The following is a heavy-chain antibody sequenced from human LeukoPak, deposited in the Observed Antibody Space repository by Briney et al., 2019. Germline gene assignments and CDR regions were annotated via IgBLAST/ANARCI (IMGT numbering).Heavy chain of an antibody. CDR1: GFTFSNYW. CDR3: VRDRGYCSGGTCYALWDY. V-gene: IGHV3-7*01. D-gene: IGHD2-15*01. J-gene: IGHJ4*02. CDR2: IKEDGGEK. Sequence: GGSLRLSCAASGFTFSNYWMTWVRRAPGKGLEWVAHIKEDGGEKHYVDPVKGRFTISRDNAKNSLYLQMNSLRAEDTAMYYCVRDRGYCSGGTCYALWDYWGRGTLVTVSS.